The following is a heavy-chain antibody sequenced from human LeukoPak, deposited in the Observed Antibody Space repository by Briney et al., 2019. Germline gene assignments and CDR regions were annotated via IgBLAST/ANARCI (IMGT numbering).Heavy chain of an antibody. CDR3: ARDATMVRGVTTIYYFDY. CDR1: GYTFTGYY. D-gene: IGHD3-10*01. V-gene: IGHV1-69*10. J-gene: IGHJ4*02. Sequence: SVKVSCKASGYTFTGYYMHWVRQAPGQGLEWMGGIIPIFGIANYAQKFQGRVTITADKSTSTAYMELSSLRSEDTAVYYCARDATMVRGVTTIYYFDYWGQGTLVTVSS. CDR2: IIPIFGIA.